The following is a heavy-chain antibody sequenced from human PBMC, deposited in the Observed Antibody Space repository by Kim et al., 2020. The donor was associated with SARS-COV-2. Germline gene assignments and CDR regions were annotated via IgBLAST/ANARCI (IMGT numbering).Heavy chain of an antibody. CDR1: GFTFNTYG. J-gene: IGHJ6*02. CDR3: ARGPHYDSWSGYSDYYYGMDV. CDR2: IWFDGSDK. V-gene: IGHV3-33*01. Sequence: GGSLRLSCSASGFTFNTYGMHWVRQAPGKGLEWVAVIWFDGSDKYYADSVKGRFTISRDNSKDTLYLQMRSLRAEDTAIYYCARGPHYDSWSGYSDYYYGMDVWGLGTTVTVAS. D-gene: IGHD3-3*01.